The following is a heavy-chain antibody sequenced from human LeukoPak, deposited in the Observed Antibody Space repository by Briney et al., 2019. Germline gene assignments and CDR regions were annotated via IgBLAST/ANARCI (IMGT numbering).Heavy chain of an antibody. Sequence: GRSLRLSCAVSGFTFSTYAMHWVRQAPGKGLEWVAFISYDGRIKYYADSVKGRFTISRDNSKNTLFLQMNSLRAEDTAVYYCAKGYYEIHDSFDIWGQGTMVTVSS. CDR1: GFTFSTYA. CDR3: AKGYYEIHDSFDI. D-gene: IGHD3-9*01. V-gene: IGHV3-30*04. J-gene: IGHJ3*02. CDR2: ISYDGRIK.